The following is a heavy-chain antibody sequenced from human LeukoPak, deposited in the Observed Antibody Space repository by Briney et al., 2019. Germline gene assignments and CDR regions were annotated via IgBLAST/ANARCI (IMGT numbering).Heavy chain of an antibody. V-gene: IGHV3-49*04. J-gene: IGHJ4*02. CDR2: IRSKAYGGTT. CDR3: TRVDDSSGYSPAHFDY. CDR1: GFTFGDYA. D-gene: IGHD3-22*01. Sequence: GGSLRLSCTASGFTFGDYAMSWVRQAPGKGLEWVGFIRSKAYGGTTGYAASVKGRFTISRDDSKSIAYLQMNSLKTEDTAVYYCTRVDDSSGYSPAHFDYWGQGTLVTVSS.